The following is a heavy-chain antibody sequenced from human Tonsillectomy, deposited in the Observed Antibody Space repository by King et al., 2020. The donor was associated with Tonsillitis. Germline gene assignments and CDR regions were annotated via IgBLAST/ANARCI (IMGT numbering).Heavy chain of an antibody. Sequence: LQLQESGPGLVKPSETLSLTCTVPGGSISSSSYYWGWIRQPPGKGLEWIGSIYYSGSTYYNPSLKSRVTISVDTSKNQFSLKLSSVTAADTAVYYCATSKGEYYFDYWGQGTLVTVSS. V-gene: IGHV4-39*01. D-gene: IGHD3-16*01. J-gene: IGHJ4*02. CDR3: ATSKGEYYFDY. CDR1: GGSISSSSYY. CDR2: IYYSGST.